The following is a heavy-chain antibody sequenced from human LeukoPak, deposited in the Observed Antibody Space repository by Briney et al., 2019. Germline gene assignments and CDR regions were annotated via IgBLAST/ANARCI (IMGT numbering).Heavy chain of an antibody. D-gene: IGHD6-13*01. V-gene: IGHV1-2*02. CDR1: GYTFTGHY. Sequence: GASVKVSCKASGYTFTGHYMHWVRQAPGQGLEWMGWINPNSGGTNYAQKFQGRVTMTRDTSISTAYMELSRLRSDDTAVYYCAREPGEQQLAPFDYWGQGTLVTVSS. CDR3: AREPGEQQLAPFDY. CDR2: INPNSGGT. J-gene: IGHJ4*02.